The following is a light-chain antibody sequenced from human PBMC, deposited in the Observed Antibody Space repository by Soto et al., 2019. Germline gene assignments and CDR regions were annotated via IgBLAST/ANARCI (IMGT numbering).Light chain of an antibody. V-gene: IGKV4-1*01. CDR3: QQYFGTPYT. CDR1: QSLLFRSNNKNY. CDR2: WAS. Sequence: DFVMTKSPDSLAVSLGERATMNCKSSQSLLFRSNNKNYLAWYQQKPGQPPKLLLYWASTRQSGVPARFSGSGSGTDFTLTISSLQAEDVAVYYCQQYFGTPYTFGQGTKLEIK. J-gene: IGKJ2*01.